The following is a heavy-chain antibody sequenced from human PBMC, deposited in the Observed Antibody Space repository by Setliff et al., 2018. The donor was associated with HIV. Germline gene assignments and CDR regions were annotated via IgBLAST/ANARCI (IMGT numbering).Heavy chain of an antibody. V-gene: IGHV4-34*01. D-gene: IGHD2-15*01. CDR3: ARGFPFCSGGNCRANYFDY. J-gene: IGHJ4*02. CDR2: INHSGST. Sequence: LSLTCAVYGGSLSGYYWSWIRQPPGKGLEWIGEINHSGSTNYNPSLKSRVTISVDTSKNQFSLKLSSVTAADTAVFYCARGFPFCSGGNCRANYFDYWGQGTLVTVSS. CDR1: GGSLSGYY.